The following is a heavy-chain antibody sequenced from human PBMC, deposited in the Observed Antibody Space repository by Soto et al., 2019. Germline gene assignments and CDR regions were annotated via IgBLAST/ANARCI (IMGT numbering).Heavy chain of an antibody. J-gene: IGHJ4*02. Sequence: EGSLRLSCAASGFTFSAFSTYAVHWVRQAPGKGLEWVAVVLLDGSNEYYTESVKGRFTVARDLSKNTMYLQMNSLRVEDTAVNYCVQVPRPRLDYLFGSVYWGQGSLVTVSS. V-gene: IGHV3-33*01. D-gene: IGHD3-10*01. CDR3: VQVPRPRLDYLFGSVY. CDR1: GFTFSAFSTYA. CDR2: VLLDGSNE.